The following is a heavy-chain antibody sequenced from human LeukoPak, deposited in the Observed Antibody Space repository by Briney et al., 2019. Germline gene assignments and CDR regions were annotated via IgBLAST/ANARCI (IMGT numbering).Heavy chain of an antibody. CDR3: ARHRRVVPAYYFDY. D-gene: IGHD3-22*01. V-gene: IGHV4-4*09. Sequence: PSETLSLTCTVSGASISGYFWTWIRQPPGKGLEWLAYIHTSGSTNYNPSLKSRVTISLDTSKSQFSLNLTSVTAADTAMYYCARHRRVVPAYYFDYWGPGAPVTVSS. CDR2: IHTSGST. J-gene: IGHJ4*02. CDR1: GASISGYF.